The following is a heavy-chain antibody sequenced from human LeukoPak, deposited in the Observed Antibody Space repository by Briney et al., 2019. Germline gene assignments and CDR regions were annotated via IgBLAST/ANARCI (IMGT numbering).Heavy chain of an antibody. CDR2: IYHSGST. CDR3: ARHYYGSGSYSDY. D-gene: IGHD3-10*01. J-gene: IGHJ4*02. CDR1: GYSISSGYY. V-gene: IGHV4-38-2*01. Sequence: PSETLSLTCAVSGYSISSGYYWGWIRPPPGKGLERIGSIYHSGSTYYNPSLKSRVTISVDTSKNQFSLKLSSVTAADTAVYYCARHYYGSGSYSDYWGQGTLVTVSS.